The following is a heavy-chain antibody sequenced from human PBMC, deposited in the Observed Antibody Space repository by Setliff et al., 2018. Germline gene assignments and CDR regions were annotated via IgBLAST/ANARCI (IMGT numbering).Heavy chain of an antibody. D-gene: IGHD3-10*01. CDR3: ARSPPNRGVGQGHYMDV. CDR2: IGPYNGDT. V-gene: IGHV1-18*01. J-gene: IGHJ6*03. CDR1: GYTFISYG. Sequence: ASVKVSCKASGYTFISYGISWVRRAPGQGLEWIGWIGPYNGDTKLAQKLQGRVTMTTDTSTSTGYMELRSLISDDTAVYYCARSPPNRGVGQGHYMDVWGKGTTVTVSS.